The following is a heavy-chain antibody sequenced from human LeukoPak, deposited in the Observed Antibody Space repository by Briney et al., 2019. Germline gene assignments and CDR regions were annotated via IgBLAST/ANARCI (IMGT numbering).Heavy chain of an antibody. CDR2: ISGGGHNA. CDR3: ASLGDYYDSSGYYY. V-gene: IGHV3-23*01. D-gene: IGHD3-22*01. Sequence: GGSLRLSCAASGFTFSNYAMSWVRQAPGKGLNWVSTISGGGHNAYYADSVKGRFTISRDNSKNTLYLQMNSLRAEDTAVYYCASLGDYYDSSGYYYWGQGTLVTVSS. J-gene: IGHJ4*02. CDR1: GFTFSNYA.